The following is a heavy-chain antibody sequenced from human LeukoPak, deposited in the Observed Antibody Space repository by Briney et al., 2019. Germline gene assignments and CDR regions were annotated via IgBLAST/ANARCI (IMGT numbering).Heavy chain of an antibody. J-gene: IGHJ4*02. D-gene: IGHD3-16*02. V-gene: IGHV4-39*07. CDR3: SGHYVWGSYRYKDY. CDR2: INHSGST. Sequence: PSETLSLTCTVSGGSISSSSYYWSWIRQPPGKGLEWIGEINHSGSTNYNPSLKSRVTISVDTSKNQFSLKLSSVTAADTAVYYCSGHYVWGSYRYKDYWGQGTLVTVSS. CDR1: GGSISSSSYY.